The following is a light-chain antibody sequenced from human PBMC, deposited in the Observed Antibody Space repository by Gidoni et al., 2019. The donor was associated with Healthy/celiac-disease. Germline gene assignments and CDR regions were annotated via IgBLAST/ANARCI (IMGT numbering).Light chain of an antibody. CDR3: QLFGSSPLFT. CDR1: QSVSSSY. V-gene: IGKV3-20*01. Sequence: EIVLAQSPGTLSLSPGESATLSCRASQSVSSSYLAWYQQKPVQAPRLLIYGASSRATGIPDRFSGSVSVTDFTLTISRLEPEDFAVYYCQLFGSSPLFTFGPGTKVDI. CDR2: GAS. J-gene: IGKJ3*01.